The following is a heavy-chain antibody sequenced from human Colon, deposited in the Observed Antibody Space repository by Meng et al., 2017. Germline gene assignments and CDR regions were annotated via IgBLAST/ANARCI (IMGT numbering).Heavy chain of an antibody. CDR3: ARATGGMALWFGRSDDYFDL. CDR2: ISSSSNTI. CDR1: GFLFSSYE. V-gene: IGHV3-48*03. D-gene: IGHD3-10*01. Sequence: GESLKISCGASGFLFSSYEMNWVRQAPGKGLEWVSYISSSSNTINYAESVKGRFTISRDNANNSHYLHMNGLRTEDTAIYFCARATGGMALWFGRSDDYFDLWGQGTLVTVSS. J-gene: IGHJ4*02.